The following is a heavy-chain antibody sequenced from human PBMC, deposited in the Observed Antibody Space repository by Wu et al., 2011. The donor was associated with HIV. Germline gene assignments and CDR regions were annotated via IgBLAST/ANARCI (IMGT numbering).Heavy chain of an antibody. V-gene: IGHV1-46*01. Sequence: QVQLVQSAAEVKKPGASVNVSCKASGYTFTRYFIHWVRQAPGQGPEWMGTINPSDGSTSYAQRFQGRVTLTRDTSTSTAYMEQSSLRSEDTAVYFCARELISVSDRWYSYYGMDVWGQGPLSPSR. CDR1: GYTFTRYF. CDR3: ARELISVSDRWYSYYGMDV. CDR2: INPSDGST. D-gene: IGHD6-19*01. J-gene: IGHJ6*02.